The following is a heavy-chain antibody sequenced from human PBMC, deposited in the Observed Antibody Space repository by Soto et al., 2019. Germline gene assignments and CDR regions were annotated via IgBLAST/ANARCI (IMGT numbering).Heavy chain of an antibody. D-gene: IGHD6-13*01. J-gene: IGHJ6*02. Sequence: GGSLRLSCAASGFTFSSYGMHWVRQAPGKGLEWVAVIWYDGSNKYYADSVKGRFTISRDNSKNTLYLQMNSLRAEDTAVYYCARDTTRDSSSLLGYYGMDVWGQGTTVTVSS. CDR2: IWYDGSNK. CDR3: ARDTTRDSSSLLGYYGMDV. CDR1: GFTFSSYG. V-gene: IGHV3-33*01.